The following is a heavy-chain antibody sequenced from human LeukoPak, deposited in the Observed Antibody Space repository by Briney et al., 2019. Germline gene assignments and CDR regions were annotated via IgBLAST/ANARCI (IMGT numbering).Heavy chain of an antibody. V-gene: IGHV3-48*03. CDR2: IGTITTTT. CDR3: ARVGDYYDSSGSWYFQH. D-gene: IGHD3-22*01. J-gene: IGHJ1*01. Sequence: GGSLRLSCAASGFNFRIYEMNWVRQAPGKGLEWVSYIGTITTTTYYADSVKGRFTVSRDDAKSSLYLQMNSLRAEDTAVYYCARVGDYYDSSGSWYFQHWGQGTLVTVSS. CDR1: GFNFRIYE.